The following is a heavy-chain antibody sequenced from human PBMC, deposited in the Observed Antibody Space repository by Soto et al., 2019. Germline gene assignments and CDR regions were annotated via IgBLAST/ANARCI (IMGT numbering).Heavy chain of an antibody. Sequence: QVPLVQSGAEVKVPGASLRLSCKASGYPFTRYFINWLRQAPGQGLEWLSYIDVGAGTTDYAPKVQGRVTVTTDASTTTVYMDVSNLKSEDTAIYYCAREVDSSRGSPLDFWGQGTLVTVSS. CDR1: GYPFTRYF. CDR3: AREVDSSRGSPLDF. CDR2: IDVGAGTT. V-gene: IGHV1-46*01. D-gene: IGHD3-22*01. J-gene: IGHJ4*02.